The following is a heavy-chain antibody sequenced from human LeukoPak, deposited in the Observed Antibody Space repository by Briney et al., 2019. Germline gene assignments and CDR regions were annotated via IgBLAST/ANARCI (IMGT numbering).Heavy chain of an antibody. CDR1: GFTFDDYA. CDR3: AKDAAPKARPYYYYYMDV. J-gene: IGHJ6*03. CDR2: ISWNSGSI. Sequence: QPGRSLRLSCAASGFTFDDYAMHWVRQAPGKGLEWVSGISWNSGSIGYADSVKGRFTISRDNAKNSLYLQMNSLRAEDTALYYCAKDAAPKARPYYYYYMDVWGKGTTVTVSS. V-gene: IGHV3-9*01. D-gene: IGHD6-6*01.